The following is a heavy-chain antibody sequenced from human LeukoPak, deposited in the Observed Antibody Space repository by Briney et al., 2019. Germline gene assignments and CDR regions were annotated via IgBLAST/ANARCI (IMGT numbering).Heavy chain of an antibody. CDR2: IYYSGST. CDR3: ARSLPSDYGDSPTLDS. V-gene: IGHV4-31*03. D-gene: IGHD4-17*01. Sequence: SQTLSLTCTVSGGSISRGGYYWTWIRQHPGKGLEWIGSIYYSGSTYYNPSLKSRVTISVDTSKNQVSLKLSSVTAADTAVYYCARSLPSDYGDSPTLDSWGQGTLVTVSS. CDR1: GGSISRGGYY. J-gene: IGHJ4*02.